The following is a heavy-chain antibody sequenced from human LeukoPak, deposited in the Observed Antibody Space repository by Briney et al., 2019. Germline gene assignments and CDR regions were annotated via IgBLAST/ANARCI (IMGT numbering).Heavy chain of an antibody. CDR3: ARLVYYYDSSVSDY. J-gene: IGHJ4*02. Sequence: SETLSLTCTVSGGSISSSSYYWGWIRQPPGKRLEWIGSIYYSGSTYYNPSLKSRVTISVDTSKNQFSLKLSSVTAADTAVYYCARLVYYYDSSVSDYWGQGTLVTVSS. CDR2: IYYSGST. V-gene: IGHV4-39*01. CDR1: GGSISSSSYY. D-gene: IGHD3-22*01.